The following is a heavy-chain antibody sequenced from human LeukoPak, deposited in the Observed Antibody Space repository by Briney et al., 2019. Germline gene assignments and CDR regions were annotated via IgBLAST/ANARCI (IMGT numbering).Heavy chain of an antibody. D-gene: IGHD6-19*01. CDR2: IYYSGST. J-gene: IGHJ5*02. CDR3: ARGSSGWLRRFDTEFDP. V-gene: IGHV4-38-2*02. CDR1: GDSISSGYY. Sequence: PSETLSLTCTVSGDSISSGYYWGWIRQPPGKGLEWIGSIYYSGSTYYNPSLKSRVTISVDTSKNQFSLKLSSVTAADTAVYYCARGSSGWLRRFDTEFDPWGQGTLVTVSS.